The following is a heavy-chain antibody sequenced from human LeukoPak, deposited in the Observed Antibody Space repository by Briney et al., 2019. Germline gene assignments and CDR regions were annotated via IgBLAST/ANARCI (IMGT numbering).Heavy chain of an antibody. D-gene: IGHD6-6*01. CDR1: GFTFSSYW. V-gene: IGHV3-74*01. J-gene: IGHJ5*02. CDR2: INSDGCST. Sequence: GSLRLSCAASGFTFSSYWMHWARQAPGKGLVWVSRINSDGCSTSYADSVKGRFTISRDNAKNTLYLQMNSLRAEDTAVYYCARVSSSSKVWFDPWGQGTLVTVSS. CDR3: ARVSSSSKVWFDP.